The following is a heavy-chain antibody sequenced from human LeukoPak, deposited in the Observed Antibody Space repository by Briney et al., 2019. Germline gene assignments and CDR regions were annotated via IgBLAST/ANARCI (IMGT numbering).Heavy chain of an antibody. Sequence: VKVSCKASGYTFTSYDINWVRQATGQGLEWMGWMNPNSGNTGYAQKFQGRVTMTRNTSISTAYMELSSLRSEDTAVYYCARGRRRAGYCSGGSCWWWFDPWGQGTLVTVSS. J-gene: IGHJ5*02. CDR2: MNPNSGNT. D-gene: IGHD2-15*01. V-gene: IGHV1-8*01. CDR3: ARGRRRAGYCSGGSCWWWFDP. CDR1: GYTFTSYD.